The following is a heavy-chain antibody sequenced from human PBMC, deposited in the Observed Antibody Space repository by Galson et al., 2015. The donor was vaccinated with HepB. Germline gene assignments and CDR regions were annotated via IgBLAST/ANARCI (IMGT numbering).Heavy chain of an antibody. CDR3: ARDRGIVVVPAAMNYYYYYMDV. Sequence: SVKVSCKASGYTFTSYAMNWVRQAPGQGLEWMGWINTNTGNPTYAQGFTGRFVFSLDTSVSTAYLQISSLKAEDTAVYYCARDRGIVVVPAAMNYYYYYMDVWGKGTTVTVSS. CDR2: INTNTGNP. V-gene: IGHV7-4-1*02. D-gene: IGHD2-2*01. CDR1: GYTFTSYA. J-gene: IGHJ6*03.